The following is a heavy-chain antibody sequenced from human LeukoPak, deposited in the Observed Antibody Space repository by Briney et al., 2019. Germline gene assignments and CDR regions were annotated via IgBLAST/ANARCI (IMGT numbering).Heavy chain of an antibody. J-gene: IGHJ4*02. CDR3: ATSSVRLDTVLDY. CDR1: GYTFTGYY. Sequence: ASVKVSCKASGYTFTGYYMHWVRQAPGQGLEWMGWINPNSGGTNYAQKFQGRVTMTRDTSISTAYMELSRLRSDDTAVYYCATSSVRLDTVLDYWGQGTLVTVSS. CDR2: INPNSGGT. V-gene: IGHV1-2*02. D-gene: IGHD3-10*02.